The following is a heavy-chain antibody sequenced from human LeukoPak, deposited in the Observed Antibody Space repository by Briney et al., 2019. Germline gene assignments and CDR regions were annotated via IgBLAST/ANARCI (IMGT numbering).Heavy chain of an antibody. J-gene: IGHJ5*02. CDR2: IYYTGST. CDR1: GDSISSSTYY. CDR3: ARETRIADNWFDP. V-gene: IGHV4-39*02. Sequence: PSETLSLTCTVSGDSISSSTYYWGWIRQPPGKGLEWIGNIYYTGSTYYNPSLKSRVTISVDTSKNQFSLKLSSVTAADTAVYYCARETRIADNWFDPWGQGTLVTVSS. D-gene: IGHD6-13*01.